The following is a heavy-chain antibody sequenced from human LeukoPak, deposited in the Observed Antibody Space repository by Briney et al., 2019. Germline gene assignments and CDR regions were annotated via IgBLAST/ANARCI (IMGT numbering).Heavy chain of an antibody. D-gene: IGHD5-12*01. CDR3: ARINPYSGYDYLDY. CDR2: VYYSGTT. J-gene: IGHJ4*02. Sequence: SETLSLTCIVSGGSISSSSYYWGWIRQPPGKGLEWIGSVYYSGTTYYKPSLKSRVTISVDTSKNQFSLKLSSVTAADTAVYYRARINPYSGYDYLDYWGQGTLVTAPS. V-gene: IGHV4-39*01. CDR1: GGSISSSSYY.